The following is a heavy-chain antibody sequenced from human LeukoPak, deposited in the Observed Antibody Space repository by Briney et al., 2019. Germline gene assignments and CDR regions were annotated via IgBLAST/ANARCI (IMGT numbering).Heavy chain of an antibody. Sequence: GASVKVSCKASGYTFTGYYMHWVRQAPGQGLEWMGWINPNSGGTNYAQKFQGRVTMTRDTSISTAYMELSRLRSDDTAVYYCARPVTGTTDSFRFDPWGQGTLVTVSS. D-gene: IGHD1-7*01. CDR2: INPNSGGT. V-gene: IGHV1-2*02. CDR3: ARPVTGTTDSFRFDP. J-gene: IGHJ5*02. CDR1: GYTFTGYY.